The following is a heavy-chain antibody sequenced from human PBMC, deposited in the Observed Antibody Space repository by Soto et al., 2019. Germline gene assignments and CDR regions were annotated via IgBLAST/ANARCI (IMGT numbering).Heavy chain of an antibody. CDR3: ARDRHAVAGLVWFDP. Sequence: ASVKVSCKASGYTFTSYAMHWVRQAPGQRLEWMGWINAGNGNTKYSQKFQGRVTITRDTSASTAYMELSSLRSEGTAVYYCARDRHAVAGLVWFDPWGQGTLVTVSS. CDR1: GYTFTSYA. J-gene: IGHJ5*02. D-gene: IGHD6-19*01. V-gene: IGHV1-3*01. CDR2: INAGNGNT.